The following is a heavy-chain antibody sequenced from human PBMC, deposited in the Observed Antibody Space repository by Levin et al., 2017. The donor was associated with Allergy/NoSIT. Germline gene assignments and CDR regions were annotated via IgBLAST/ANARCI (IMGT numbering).Heavy chain of an antibody. Sequence: ASVKVSCKGSGYSFTSHYITWVRQMPEKGLEWMGKIDPSDSYTKYSPSFQGHVTFSANKSISTAYLQWSSLKASDTALYYCARILWGSGGPPDFWGQATLVTVSS. CDR3: ARILWGSGGPPDF. CDR2: IDPSDSYT. CDR1: GYSFTSHY. J-gene: IGHJ4*02. D-gene: IGHD2-15*01. V-gene: IGHV5-10-1*01.